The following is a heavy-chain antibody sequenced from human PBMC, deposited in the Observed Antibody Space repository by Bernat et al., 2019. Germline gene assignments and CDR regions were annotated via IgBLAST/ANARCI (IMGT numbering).Heavy chain of an antibody. D-gene: IGHD5-12*01. Sequence: QVQLVESGGGVVQPGRSLRLSCAASGFTFSSYAMHWVRQAPGKGLEWVAVISYDGSNKYYADSVKGRFTISRDNSKNTLYLQMNSLRAEDTAVYYCAKDHRGPYSGYDLSSGMDVWGQGTTVTVSS. CDR1: GFTFSSYA. J-gene: IGHJ6*02. V-gene: IGHV3-30*01. CDR2: ISYDGSNK. CDR3: AKDHRGPYSGYDLSSGMDV.